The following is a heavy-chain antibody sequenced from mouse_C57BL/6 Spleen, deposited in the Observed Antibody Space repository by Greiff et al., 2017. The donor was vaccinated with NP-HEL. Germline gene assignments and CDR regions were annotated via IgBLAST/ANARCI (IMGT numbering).Heavy chain of an antibody. J-gene: IGHJ4*01. CDR3: APFYYYGSSPYDAMDY. Sequence: QVQLQQSGAELVKPGASVKISCKASGYAFSSYWMNWVKQRPGKGLEWIGQIYPGDGDTNYNGKFKGKATLTADKSCSTAYMQLSSLTSEDSAVYFGAPFYYYGSSPYDAMDYWGQGTSVTVSS. D-gene: IGHD1-1*01. V-gene: IGHV1-80*01. CDR2: IYPGDGDT. CDR1: GYAFSSYW.